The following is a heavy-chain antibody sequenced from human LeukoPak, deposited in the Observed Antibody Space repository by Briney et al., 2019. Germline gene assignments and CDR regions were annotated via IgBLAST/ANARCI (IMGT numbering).Heavy chain of an antibody. V-gene: IGHV4-4*07. J-gene: IGHJ4*02. D-gene: IGHD2-2*02. CDR1: GGSISSYY. Sequence: PSETLSLTCTVSGGSISSYYWSWIRQPAPTGLEWIGRIYTSGSTNYNPSLKSRVTISVDKSKNQFSLKLSSVTAADTAVYYCARTDTAGRVGYWGQGTLVTVSS. CDR2: IYTSGST. CDR3: ARTDTAGRVGY.